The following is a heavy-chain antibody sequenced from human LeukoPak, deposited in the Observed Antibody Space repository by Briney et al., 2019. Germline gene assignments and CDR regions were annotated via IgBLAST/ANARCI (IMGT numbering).Heavy chain of an antibody. Sequence: SETLSLTCAVYGGSFSGYYWSWIRQPPGKGLEWIGEINHSGSTNYNPSLKSRVTISVDTSKNQFSLKLSSVAAADTAVYYCARLSSDYLHYGMDVWGQGTTVTVSS. CDR3: ARLSSDYLHYGMDV. CDR2: INHSGST. CDR1: GGSFSGYY. D-gene: IGHD4-17*01. J-gene: IGHJ6*02. V-gene: IGHV4-34*01.